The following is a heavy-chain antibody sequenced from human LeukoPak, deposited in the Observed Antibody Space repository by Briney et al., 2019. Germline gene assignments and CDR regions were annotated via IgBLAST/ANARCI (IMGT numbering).Heavy chain of an antibody. CDR2: ISGSGSST. CDR1: GFTFNNYA. V-gene: IGHV3-23*01. CDR3: AKFPA. Sequence: GGSLRLSFATSGFTFNNYAMSWVRQAPGKGLEWVSAISGSGSSTYYADSVKGRFTVSRDNSKNTLYLQMSSLRAEDTAVYYCAKFPAWGQGTLVTVFS. J-gene: IGHJ4*02.